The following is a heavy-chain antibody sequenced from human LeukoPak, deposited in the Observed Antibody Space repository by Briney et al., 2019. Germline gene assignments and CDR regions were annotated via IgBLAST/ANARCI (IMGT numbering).Heavy chain of an antibody. D-gene: IGHD3-10*01. CDR3: AKDFESVVPYYGSGTDY. CDR2: ISYDGSNK. Sequence: GGSLRLSCATSGFTFSSYGMHWVRQAPGKGLEWVAVISYDGSNKYYAGSVKGRFTISRDNSKNTLYLQMNSLRAEDTAVYYCAKDFESVVPYYGSGTDYWGQGTLVTVSS. CDR1: GFTFSSYG. V-gene: IGHV3-30*18. J-gene: IGHJ4*02.